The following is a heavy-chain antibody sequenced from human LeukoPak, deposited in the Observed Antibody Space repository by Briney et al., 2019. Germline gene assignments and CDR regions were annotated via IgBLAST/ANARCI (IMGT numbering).Heavy chain of an antibody. Sequence: KTSETLSLTCTVSGGSISSGDYYWSWIRQPPGKGLEWIGYIYYSGSTYYNPSLKSRVTISVDTSKNQFSLKLSSVTAADTAVYYCARDLSPYSSGFIDYWRQGTLVTVSS. CDR3: ARDLSPYSSGFIDY. D-gene: IGHD6-19*01. J-gene: IGHJ4*02. CDR1: GGSISSGDYY. CDR2: IYYSGST. V-gene: IGHV4-30-4*08.